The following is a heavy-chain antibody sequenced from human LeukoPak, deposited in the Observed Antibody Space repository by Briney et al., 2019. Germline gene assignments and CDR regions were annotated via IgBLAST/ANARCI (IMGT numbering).Heavy chain of an antibody. V-gene: IGHV4-59*01. D-gene: IGHD3-10*01. J-gene: IGHJ6*03. CDR1: GGSISSYY. CDR3: ARVGVGYYYYYYMDV. Sequence: SETLSLTRTVSGGSISSYYWSWIRQPPGKGLEWIGYIYYSGSTNYNPSLKSRVTISVDTSKNQFSLKLSSVTAADTAVYYCARVGVGYYYYYYMDVWGKGTTVTVSS. CDR2: IYYSGST.